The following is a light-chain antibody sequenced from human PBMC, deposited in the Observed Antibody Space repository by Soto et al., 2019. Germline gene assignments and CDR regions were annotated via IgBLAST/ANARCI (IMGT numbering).Light chain of an antibody. CDR3: QQRSSWPLT. V-gene: IGKV3-11*01. J-gene: IGKJ4*01. CDR2: DAS. CDR1: QSVSTY. Sequence: ETVLTQPPATLSLSPGERAILSCRASQSVSTYLAWYQQKPGQAPRLLISDASNRATGIPDRFSGSGSGTDFTLTISSLEPEDFAVYYCQQRSSWPLTFGGGTKVEIK.